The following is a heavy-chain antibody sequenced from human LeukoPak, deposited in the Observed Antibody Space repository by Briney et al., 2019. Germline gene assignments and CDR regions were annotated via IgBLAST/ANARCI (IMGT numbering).Heavy chain of an antibody. D-gene: IGHD5-18*01. Sequence: GGSLRLSCAASGFTFSSYGMHWVRQAPGKGLEWVAVISYDGSNKYYADSVKGRFTISRDSSKNTLYLQMNSLRAEDTAVYYCAKDSDTAMVDYWGQGTLVTVSS. V-gene: IGHV3-30*18. J-gene: IGHJ4*02. CDR1: GFTFSSYG. CDR3: AKDSDTAMVDY. CDR2: ISYDGSNK.